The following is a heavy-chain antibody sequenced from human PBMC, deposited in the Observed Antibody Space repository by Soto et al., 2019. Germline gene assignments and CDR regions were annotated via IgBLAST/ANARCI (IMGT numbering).Heavy chain of an antibody. CDR1: GFMFSSAW. CDR3: VEGWNDF. J-gene: IGHJ4*02. D-gene: IGHD1-1*01. V-gene: IGHV3-15*01. Sequence: EVQVVESGGDLVEPGGSLRLSCVTSGFMFSSAWMSWVRQGPGKGLEWVARIKSKNDGGAADYAAPVNGRFSISRDDSKRTVYLQKNRLRAEDTALYYCVEGWNDFWGQGTLVTVSS. CDR2: IKSKNDGGAA.